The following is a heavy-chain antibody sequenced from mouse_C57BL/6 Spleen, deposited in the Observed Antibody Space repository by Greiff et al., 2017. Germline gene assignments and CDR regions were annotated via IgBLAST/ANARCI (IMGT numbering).Heavy chain of an antibody. V-gene: IGHV1-66*01. CDR1: GYSFTSYY. J-gene: IGHJ2*01. Sequence: QVQLQQSGPELVKPGASVKISCKASGYSFTSYYIHWVKQRPGQGLEWIGWIYPGSGNTKYNEKFKGKATLAADTSSSTAYMQLSRLTAEDSAYYYCASGGAGTYFDDWGQGTTLTVSS. CDR3: ASGGAGTYFDD. D-gene: IGHD4-1*01. CDR2: IYPGSGNT.